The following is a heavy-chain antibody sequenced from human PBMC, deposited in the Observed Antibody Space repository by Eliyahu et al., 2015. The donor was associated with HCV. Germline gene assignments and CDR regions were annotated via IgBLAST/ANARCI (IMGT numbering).Heavy chain of an antibody. CDR1: RNSVXSNSXI. Sequence: QVQLQQSGPGLVKPSQSLSLTCVIPRNSVXSNSXIWIWIRQSPSRGLEWLGRTYYKSKWYNDYAISVRSRXTINPDTSTNQFSLQLNSVTPEDTAVYYCARAIHGSTIDVWGQGTLVTVSS. J-gene: IGHJ4*02. CDR2: TYYKSKWYN. CDR3: ARAIHGSTIDV. V-gene: IGHV6-1*01. D-gene: IGHD1-26*01.